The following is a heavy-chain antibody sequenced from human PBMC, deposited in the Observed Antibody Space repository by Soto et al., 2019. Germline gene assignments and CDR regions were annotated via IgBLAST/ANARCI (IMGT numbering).Heavy chain of an antibody. D-gene: IGHD4-4*01. V-gene: IGHV4-31*03. CDR3: ARGGYSPQVEAFDI. CDR1: GDSISNGGYY. CDR2: IYYSGTT. Sequence: QVQLQESGPGLVKPSQTLSLTCSVSGDSISNGGYYWNWIRQHPGKGLEWIGYIYYSGTTFYNPSLKSRVKLSVDTAKNQFSLKLSSVTAAVTAVYFCARGGYSPQVEAFDIWGQGTMVTVSS. J-gene: IGHJ3*02.